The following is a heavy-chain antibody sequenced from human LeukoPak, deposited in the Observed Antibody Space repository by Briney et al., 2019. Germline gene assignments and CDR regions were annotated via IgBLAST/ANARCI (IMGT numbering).Heavy chain of an antibody. CDR1: GGTFSSYA. CDR2: IIPIFGTA. Sequence: SVKVSCKASGGTFSSYAISWVRQAPGQGLEWMGGIIPIFGTANYAQKFQGRVTITADESTSTAYMELSSLRSEDTAVYYCARAALPPVAEPYYFDYWGQGTLVTVSS. J-gene: IGHJ4*02. CDR3: ARAALPPVAEPYYFDY. D-gene: IGHD6-19*01. V-gene: IGHV1-69*13.